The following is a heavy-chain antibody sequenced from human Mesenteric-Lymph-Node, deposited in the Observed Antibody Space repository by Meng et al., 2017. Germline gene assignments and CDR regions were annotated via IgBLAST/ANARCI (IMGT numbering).Heavy chain of an antibody. CDR1: GGSFSGYY. Sequence: SETLSLTCAVYGGSFSGYYWSWIRQPPGKGLEWIGEINHSGSTNYNPSLKSRVTISVDTSKNQFSLKLSSVTAADTAVYYCARVPDDGTGYDYYFDYWGQGTLVTVSS. J-gene: IGHJ4*02. CDR2: INHSGST. D-gene: IGHD3-22*01. CDR3: ARVPDDGTGYDYYFDY. V-gene: IGHV4-34*01.